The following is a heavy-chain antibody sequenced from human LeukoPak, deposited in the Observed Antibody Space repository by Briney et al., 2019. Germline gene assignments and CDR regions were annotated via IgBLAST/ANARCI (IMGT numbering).Heavy chain of an antibody. J-gene: IGHJ4*02. D-gene: IGHD3-10*01. CDR2: IYYSGST. CDR1: GGSISSSSYY. Sequence: SETLSLTCTVSGGSISSSSYYWGWIRQPPGKGPEWIGSIYYSGSTYYNPSLKSRVTISVDTSKNQFSLKLSSVTAADTAVYYCARQHPYYYGSGSPDYWGQGTLVTVSS. CDR3: ARQHPYYYGSGSPDY. V-gene: IGHV4-39*01.